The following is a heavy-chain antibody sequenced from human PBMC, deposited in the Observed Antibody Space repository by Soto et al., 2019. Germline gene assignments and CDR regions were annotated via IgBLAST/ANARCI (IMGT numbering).Heavy chain of an antibody. CDR1: GGSISSYY. J-gene: IGHJ4*02. V-gene: IGHV4-59*08. Sequence: SETLSLTCTVSGGSISSYYWSWIRQPPRKGLEWIGYIYYSGSTNYNPSLKSRVTISLDKSKNQFSLKLNSVTAADSAVYFCARLEGLATISYYFDFWGPGALVTVSS. CDR3: ARLEGLATISYYFDF. CDR2: IYYSGST. D-gene: IGHD3-9*01.